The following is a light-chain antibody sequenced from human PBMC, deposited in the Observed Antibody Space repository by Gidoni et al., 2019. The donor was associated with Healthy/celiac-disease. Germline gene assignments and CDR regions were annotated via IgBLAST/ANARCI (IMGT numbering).Light chain of an antibody. Sequence: IFLTQSPATLSLSPGARATLSCRASQSVSSYLTWYQQKPRQAPRPLIYDASNRATGITARFSGIGSGTDFTLNISSLEPEDFEVYDCQLEAFGGGTKVEIK. CDR2: DAS. CDR3: QLEA. J-gene: IGKJ4*01. V-gene: IGKV3-11*01. CDR1: QSVSSY.